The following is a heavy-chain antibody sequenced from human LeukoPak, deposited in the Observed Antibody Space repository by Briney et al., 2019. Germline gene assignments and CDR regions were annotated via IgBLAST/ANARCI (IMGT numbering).Heavy chain of an antibody. CDR3: ATRGGHDYGDYSPDY. Sequence: GASVKVSCKASGYTFTSYYMHWVRQAPGQGLEWMGIINPSGGSTSYAQKFQGRVTMTRDTSTSTVYMELSSLRSEDTVVYYCATRGGHDYGDYSPDYWGQGTLVTVSS. CDR1: GYTFTSYY. CDR2: INPSGGST. D-gene: IGHD4-17*01. J-gene: IGHJ4*02. V-gene: IGHV1-46*01.